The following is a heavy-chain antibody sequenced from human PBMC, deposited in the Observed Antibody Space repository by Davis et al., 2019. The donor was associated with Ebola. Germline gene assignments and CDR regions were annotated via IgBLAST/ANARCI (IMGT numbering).Heavy chain of an antibody. J-gene: IGHJ4*02. CDR3: SRGGAVKFDY. Sequence: SLKISCAASGFTFDDYAMHWVRQAPGKGLEWVSGISWNSGIIGYADSVKGRFTISRDNAKNSLYLQMNSLRDEDTALYYCSRGGAVKFDYWGQGTLVTVSS. CDR1: GFTFDDYA. D-gene: IGHD4-17*01. V-gene: IGHV3-9*01. CDR2: ISWNSGII.